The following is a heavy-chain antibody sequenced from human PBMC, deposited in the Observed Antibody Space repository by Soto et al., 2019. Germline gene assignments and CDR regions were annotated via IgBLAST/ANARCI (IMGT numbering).Heavy chain of an antibody. CDR2: IYSGGST. CDR3: ARDPWAADY. J-gene: IGHJ4*02. Sequence: EVQLVESGGRLVQPGGSLRLSCAASGFTVSTKYMSWVRQAPGKGLERVSVIYSGGSTFYADSVRGRFTISRDNSNNTVNLQMNSRRAEDTAVYYCARDPWAADYWGQGTLVTVSS. CDR1: GFTVSTKY. V-gene: IGHV3-66*01. D-gene: IGHD3-16*01.